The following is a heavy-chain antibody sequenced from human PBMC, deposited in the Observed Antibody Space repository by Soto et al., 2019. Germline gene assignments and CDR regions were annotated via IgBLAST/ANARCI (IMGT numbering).Heavy chain of an antibody. CDR1: GYTFSSYG. D-gene: IGHD1-1*01. CDR2: ISVHNGYT. Sequence: QVQLAQSGAEVKKPGASVTVSCKASGYTFSSYGISWVRQAPGKGLEWVGWISVHNGYTKYATELQGRVTMTTDTSTSTAYMELRSLRSDDSAVYYCARLEHNFGPHDYWGQGTLVTVTS. J-gene: IGHJ4*02. CDR3: ARLEHNFGPHDY. V-gene: IGHV1-18*01.